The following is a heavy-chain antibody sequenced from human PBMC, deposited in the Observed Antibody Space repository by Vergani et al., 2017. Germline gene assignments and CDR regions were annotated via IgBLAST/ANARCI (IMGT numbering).Heavy chain of an antibody. CDR1: GYSFTSYW. Sequence: EVQLVQSGAEVKKPGESLKISCKGSGYSFTSYWIGWVRQMPGKGLEWMGIIYPGDSDTRYSPSFQGQVTISADKSISTAYLQWSSLKASDTAMYYCAGGGYCSSTSCYTIYYYYYYMDVWGKGTTVTVSS. D-gene: IGHD2-2*02. CDR2: IYPGDSDT. CDR3: AGGGYCSSTSCYTIYYYYYYMDV. V-gene: IGHV5-51*01. J-gene: IGHJ6*03.